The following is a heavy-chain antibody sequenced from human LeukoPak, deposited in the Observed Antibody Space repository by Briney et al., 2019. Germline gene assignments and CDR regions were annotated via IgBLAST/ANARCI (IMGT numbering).Heavy chain of an antibody. Sequence: GGSLRLSCAASGFTFNSYSMNWVRQAPGKGLEWVSSISGSNSYIYYADSMKGRFTISRDNAKNSLYLQMNSLRAEDTAVYYCARDLSWGSYTSWGQGTLVTVSS. CDR1: GFTFNSYS. CDR3: ARDLSWGSYTS. D-gene: IGHD3-16*01. J-gene: IGHJ4*02. V-gene: IGHV3-21*04. CDR2: ISGSNSYI.